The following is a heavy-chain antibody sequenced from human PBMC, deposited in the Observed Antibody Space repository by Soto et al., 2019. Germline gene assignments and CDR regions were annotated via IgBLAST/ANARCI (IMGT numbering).Heavy chain of an antibody. Sequence: ASVKVSCKASGYTFTTYGMHWVRQAPGQRLEWMGWINAGNGNRKYSQNFQGRVTISRDTSASTDYMELSSLRSEDTAMYYCARDGFYYDSRGYYYDWYFDLWGRGTMVTVSS. CDR2: INAGNGNR. CDR1: GYTFTTYG. V-gene: IGHV1-3*01. J-gene: IGHJ2*01. CDR3: ARDGFYYDSRGYYYDWYFDL. D-gene: IGHD3-22*01.